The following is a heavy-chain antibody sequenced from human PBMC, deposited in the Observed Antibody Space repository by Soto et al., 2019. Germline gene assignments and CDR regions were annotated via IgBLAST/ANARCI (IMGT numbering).Heavy chain of an antibody. Sequence: GGSLRLSCGVSRITFXNAWMTWVGQAEGRGLEWVGRIKSKAEGESTDYAAPVKGRLTISRDDSRNTLFLQVNSLETEDTGVYYCATDRLAAAAPGRLDYWGQGTLLTVSS. CDR3: ATDRLAAAAPGRLDY. CDR1: RITFXNAW. V-gene: IGHV3-15*01. J-gene: IGHJ4*02. D-gene: IGHD6-13*01. CDR2: IKSKAEGEST.